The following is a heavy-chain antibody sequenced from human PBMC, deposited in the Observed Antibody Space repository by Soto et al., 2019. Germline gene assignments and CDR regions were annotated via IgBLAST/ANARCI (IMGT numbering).Heavy chain of an antibody. CDR1: GFVFNDYD. CDR3: SRGIKGGLDA. Sequence: QVQLAESGGGVVQPGRSLRLSCTTSGFVFNDYDIHWVRQAPGKGLAWLASISYDGSNRYDADSVKGRFTISRDNSKNTLSLQINSLGAEDTAVYYCSRGIKGGLDAWGPGTLVTVSS. CDR2: ISYDGSNR. V-gene: IGHV3-30*03. D-gene: IGHD2-21*01. J-gene: IGHJ5*02.